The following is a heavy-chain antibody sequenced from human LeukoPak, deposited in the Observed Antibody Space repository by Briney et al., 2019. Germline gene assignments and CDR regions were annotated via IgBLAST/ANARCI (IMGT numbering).Heavy chain of an antibody. CDR2: ISAFNGNA. Sequence: ASVKVSCKASGYTFTSYGISWVRQAPGQGLEWMGWISAFNGNANYAQKLQGRATMTTDTSTSTAYMELRSLRSDDTAVYYCARLQLELIWFDHWGQGTLVTVSS. D-gene: IGHD1-1*01. CDR3: ARLQLELIWFDH. CDR1: GYTFTSYG. V-gene: IGHV1-18*01. J-gene: IGHJ5*02.